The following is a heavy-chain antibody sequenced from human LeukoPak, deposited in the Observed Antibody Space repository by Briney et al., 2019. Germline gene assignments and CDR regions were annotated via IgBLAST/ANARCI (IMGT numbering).Heavy chain of an antibody. CDR2: FCRSGSDT. V-gene: IGHV3-23*01. D-gene: IGHD6-13*01. CDR1: GFTFGTSA. Sequence: GGSLRLSCAASGFTFGTSAMRWVRQAPGKGPEWVSTFCRSGSDTYYSDSVKGRFTIFRDNSKNTLYLQMNSLRDEDTAVYYCAKGSLGSWYYFDYWGQGTLVTVSS. J-gene: IGHJ4*02. CDR3: AKGSLGSWYYFDY.